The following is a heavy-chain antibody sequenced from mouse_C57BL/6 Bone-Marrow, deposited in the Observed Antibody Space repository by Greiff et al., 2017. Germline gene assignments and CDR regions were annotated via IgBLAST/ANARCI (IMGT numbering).Heavy chain of an antibody. CDR1: GFNIKDDY. V-gene: IGHV14-4*01. D-gene: IGHD1-1*01. CDR2: IDPENGDT. CDR3: TSYGSSSHYYAMDY. Sequence: VQLQQSGAELVRPGASVKLSCTASGFNIKDDYMHWVKQRPEQGLEWIGWIDPENGDTEYASKFQGKATITADTSSNTAYLQLSSLTSEDTAVYYCTSYGSSSHYYAMDYWGQGTSVTVSS. J-gene: IGHJ4*01.